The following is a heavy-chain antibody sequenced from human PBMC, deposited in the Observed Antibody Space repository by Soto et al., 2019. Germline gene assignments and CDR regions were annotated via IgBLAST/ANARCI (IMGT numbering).Heavy chain of an antibody. CDR3: AKESSPPYCGGGSCYLGGWGY. CDR1: GFTFTNYG. J-gene: IGHJ4*02. V-gene: IGHV3-30*18. CDR2: TSYDGRNK. Sequence: QVQLVESGGDVVQPGGSLRLSCAGSGFTFTNYGMHWVRQAPGKGLEWVALTSYDGRNKYYADSVKGRFTISRDNSKNPLFLKMNSLRAEDTAVYYCAKESSPPYCGGGSCYLGGWGYWGQGTLVTVSS. D-gene: IGHD2-15*01.